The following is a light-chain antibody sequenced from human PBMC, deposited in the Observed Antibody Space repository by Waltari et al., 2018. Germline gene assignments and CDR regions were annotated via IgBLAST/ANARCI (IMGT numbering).Light chain of an antibody. CDR1: SGHSSNT. CDR2: VNSDGSH. CDR3: QTGGHGTWV. V-gene: IGLV4-69*02. Sequence: QLVLTQSPSASASLGASVKLTCTLSSGHSSNTVAWHQQQPEKGHRFLMKVNSDGSHSKGDEIPDRFSGSSSGAERYLTISTVQSEDEAVYYCQTGGHGTWVFGGGTKLTVL. J-gene: IGLJ3*02.